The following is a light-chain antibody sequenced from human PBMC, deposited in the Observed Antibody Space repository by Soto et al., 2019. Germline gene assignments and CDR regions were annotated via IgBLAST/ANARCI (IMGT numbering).Light chain of an antibody. CDR3: QQYNNWPPKHT. J-gene: IGKJ2*01. V-gene: IGKV3-15*01. Sequence: EIVMTQSPATLSVSPGDRVTLSCRASQSISNNLAWYQQKPGQAPRVLIYDASTRATGIPVRFSGSGSGTEFTLTISSLQSEDFAVYYCQQYNNWPPKHTFGQGTKLESK. CDR1: QSISNN. CDR2: DAS.